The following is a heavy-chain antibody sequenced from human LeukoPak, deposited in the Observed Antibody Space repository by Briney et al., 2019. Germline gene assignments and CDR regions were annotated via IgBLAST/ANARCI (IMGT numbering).Heavy chain of an antibody. CDR1: GFTFSSYS. D-gene: IGHD3-10*01. J-gene: IGHJ4*02. CDR3: ARDKNNYYGSGTWEY. CDR2: ISSSSSYI. V-gene: IGHV3-21*01. Sequence: GGSLRLSCAASGFTFSSYSMNWVRQAPGKGVEWVSSISSSSSYIYYADSVKGRFTISRDNAKNSLYLQMNSLRAEDTAVYYCARDKNNYYGSGTWEYWGQGTLVTVSS.